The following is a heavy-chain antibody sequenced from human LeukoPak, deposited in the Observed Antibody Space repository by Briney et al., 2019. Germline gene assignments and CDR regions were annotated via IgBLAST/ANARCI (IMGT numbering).Heavy chain of an antibody. CDR2: IYYSGGT. V-gene: IGHV4-59*08. J-gene: IGHJ4*02. D-gene: IGHD3-10*01. Sequence: SETLSLTCTVSGGSISSYYWSWIRQPPGKGLEWIGYIYYSGGTNYNPSLKSRVTISVDTSKNQFSLKLSSVTAADTAVYYCARHPYYYGSGSYFDYWGQGTLVTVSS. CDR1: GGSISSYY. CDR3: ARHPYYYGSGSYFDY.